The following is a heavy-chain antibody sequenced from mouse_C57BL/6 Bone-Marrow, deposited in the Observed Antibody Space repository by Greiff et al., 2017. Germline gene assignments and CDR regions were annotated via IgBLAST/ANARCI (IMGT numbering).Heavy chain of an antibody. D-gene: IGHD2-4*01. Sequence: LVESGPELVKPGASVKISCKASGYSFTSYYIHWVKQRPGQGLEWIGWIYPGSGNTKYNEKFKGKATLTADTSSSTAYMQLSSLTSEDSAVYYCARYDYGGMDYWGQGTSVTVSS. CDR1: GYSFTSYY. CDR3: ARYDYGGMDY. J-gene: IGHJ4*01. CDR2: IYPGSGNT. V-gene: IGHV1-66*01.